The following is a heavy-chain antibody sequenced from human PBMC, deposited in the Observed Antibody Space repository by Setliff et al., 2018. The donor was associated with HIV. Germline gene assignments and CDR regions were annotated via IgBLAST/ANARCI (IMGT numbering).Heavy chain of an antibody. Sequence: KPSETLSLTCAVYGGSFSAYYWSWIRQPPGKGLEWIGEINHSGSTNYNPSLKTRVTIMVDTSKNQFSLKLGSVTAADTAVCYCAREWSYGAFDTFDVWGQGTMVTVSS. CDR1: GGSFSAYY. D-gene: IGHD5-18*01. V-gene: IGHV4-34*01. J-gene: IGHJ3*01. CDR3: AREWSYGAFDTFDV. CDR2: INHSGST.